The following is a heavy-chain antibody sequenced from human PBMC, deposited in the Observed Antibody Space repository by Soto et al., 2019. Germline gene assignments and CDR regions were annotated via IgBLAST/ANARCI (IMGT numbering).Heavy chain of an antibody. D-gene: IGHD2-2*01. CDR3: ARARGQLRGRWFDP. J-gene: IGHJ5*02. Sequence: SETLSLTCAVYGGAFSGYYWSWIRQPPGKGLEWIGEINHSGSTNYNPSLKSRVTISVDTSKNQFSLKLSSVTAADTAVYYCARARGQLRGRWFDPWGQGTLVT. V-gene: IGHV4-34*01. CDR1: GGAFSGYY. CDR2: INHSGST.